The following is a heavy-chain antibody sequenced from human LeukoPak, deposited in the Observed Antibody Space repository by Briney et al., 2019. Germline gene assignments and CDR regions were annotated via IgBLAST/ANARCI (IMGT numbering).Heavy chain of an antibody. J-gene: IGHJ6*02. CDR1: GFTFSSYG. V-gene: IGHV3-33*01. CDR3: ARALNGYYDILTGKIYYYYGMDV. Sequence: GGSLRLSCAAPGFTFSSYGMHWVRQAPGKGLEWVAVIWYDGSNKYYADSVKGRFTISRDNSKNTLYLQMNSLRAEDTAVYYCARALNGYYDILTGKIYYYYGMDVWGQGTTVTVSS. D-gene: IGHD3-9*01. CDR2: IWYDGSNK.